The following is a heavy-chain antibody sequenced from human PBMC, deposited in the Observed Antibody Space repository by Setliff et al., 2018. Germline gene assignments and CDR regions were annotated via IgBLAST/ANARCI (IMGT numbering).Heavy chain of an antibody. CDR2: INSDGSST. V-gene: IGHV3-74*01. CDR1: GFTFNNYW. CDR3: ARGAKRYYYYYMGV. D-gene: IGHD3-10*01. Sequence: PGGSLRLSCAASGFTFNNYWMQWVRQAPGKGLVWVSHINSDGSSTTYADSVKGRFTISRDNAKNTLYLQMNSLRAEDTALYYCARGAKRYYYYYMGVWGKGTTVTVSS. J-gene: IGHJ6*03.